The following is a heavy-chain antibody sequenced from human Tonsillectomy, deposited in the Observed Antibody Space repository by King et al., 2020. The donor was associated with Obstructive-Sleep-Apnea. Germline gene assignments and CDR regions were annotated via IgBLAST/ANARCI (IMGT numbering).Heavy chain of an antibody. V-gene: IGHV3-21*01. Sequence: VQLVESGGGLVKPGGSLRLSCAASGFTFSSYSMNWVRQAPGKGLDWVSSISSSSSYIYYADSVQGRITISRDNAKNSLYLQMNSLRAEDTAVYYCAGLGYCSGGSCRPSYYYGMDVWGQGTTVTVSS. CDR2: ISSSSSYI. CDR1: GFTFSSYS. J-gene: IGHJ6*02. D-gene: IGHD2-15*01. CDR3: AGLGYCSGGSCRPSYYYGMDV.